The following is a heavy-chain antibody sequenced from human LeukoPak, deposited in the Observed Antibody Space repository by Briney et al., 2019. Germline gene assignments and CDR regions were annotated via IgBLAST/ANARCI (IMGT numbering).Heavy chain of an antibody. V-gene: IGHV4-39*01. J-gene: IGHJ4*02. CDR1: GGSISSSNW. CDR2: IYYSGST. CDR3: ARMGSKGGY. Sequence: PSGTLSLTCAVSGGSISSSNWWSWIRQPPGKGLEWIGSIYYSGSTYYNPSLKSRVTISVDTSKNQFSLKLSSVTAADTAVYYCARMGSKGGYWGQGTLVTVSS. D-gene: IGHD3-10*01.